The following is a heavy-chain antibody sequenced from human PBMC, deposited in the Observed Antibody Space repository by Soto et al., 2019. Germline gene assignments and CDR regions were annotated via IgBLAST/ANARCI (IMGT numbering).Heavy chain of an antibody. CDR1: GYSFVSYW. Sequence: PGESLKISCKGSGYSFVSYWIAWVRQMPGKGLEWMGSIYPGDSDTTYSPSIQGQVTISADKSSTTVYLQWNTLKASDTAVYYCAKTDGYEVEYWGQGTLVTVSS. CDR3: AKTDGYEVEY. J-gene: IGHJ4*02. CDR2: IYPGDSDT. D-gene: IGHD5-18*01. V-gene: IGHV5-51*01.